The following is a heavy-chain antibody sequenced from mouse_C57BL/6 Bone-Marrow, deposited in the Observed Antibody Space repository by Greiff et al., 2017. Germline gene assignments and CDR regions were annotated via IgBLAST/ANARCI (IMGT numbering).Heavy chain of an antibody. V-gene: IGHV1-72*01. CDR3: ARWAITTVVADWYFDV. Sequence: QVQLQQPGAELVKPGASVKLSCTASGYTFTSYWMPWVKQRPGRGLEWIGRIDPNSGGTKYNEKFKSKATLTVDKPSSTAYMQLSSLTSEDSAVYYCARWAITTVVADWYFDVWGTGTTVTVSS. D-gene: IGHD1-1*01. CDR2: IDPNSGGT. CDR1: GYTFTSYW. J-gene: IGHJ1*03.